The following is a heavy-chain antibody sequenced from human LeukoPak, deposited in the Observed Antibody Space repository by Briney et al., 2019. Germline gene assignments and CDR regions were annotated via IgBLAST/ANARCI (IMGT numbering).Heavy chain of an antibody. CDR2: INHSGST. D-gene: IGHD3-10*01. Sequence: SETLSLTCAVYGESLSGYYWSWIRQPPGKGLEWIGEINHSGSTNYNPSLKSRVTISVDTSKNQFSLKLSSVTAADTAVYYCARRSVRGVSYYYYYYMDVWGKGTTVTISS. V-gene: IGHV4-34*01. J-gene: IGHJ6*03. CDR1: GESLSGYY. CDR3: ARRSVRGVSYYYYYYMDV.